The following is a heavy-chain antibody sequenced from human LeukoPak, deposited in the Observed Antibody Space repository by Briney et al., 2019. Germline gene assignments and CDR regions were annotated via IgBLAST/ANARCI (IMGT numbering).Heavy chain of an antibody. CDR3: AKGGLGRGYCSSTSCYDYYYYYYMDV. CDR2: ISGSGGST. D-gene: IGHD2-2*01. CDR1: GFTFSSYD. J-gene: IGHJ6*03. Sequence: PGGSLRLSCAASGFTFSSYDIHWVRQAPGKGLEWVSAISGSGGSTYYADSVKGRFTISRDNSKNTLYLQMNSLRAEDTAVYYCAKGGLGRGYCSSTSCYDYYYYYYMDVWGKGTTVTISS. V-gene: IGHV3-23*01.